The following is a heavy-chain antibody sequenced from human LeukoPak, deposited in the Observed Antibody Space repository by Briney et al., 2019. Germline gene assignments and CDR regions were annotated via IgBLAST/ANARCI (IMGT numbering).Heavy chain of an antibody. D-gene: IGHD3-10*01. V-gene: IGHV3-23*01. Sequence: GGSLRLSCAASGFTVSSYAMSWVRQAPGKGLEWVSAISGSGGSTYYADSVKGRFTISRDNSKNTLYLQMNSLRAEDTAVYYCAKGGDYGSAPKYWGQGTLVTVSP. CDR1: GFTVSSYA. CDR2: ISGSGGST. CDR3: AKGGDYGSAPKY. J-gene: IGHJ4*02.